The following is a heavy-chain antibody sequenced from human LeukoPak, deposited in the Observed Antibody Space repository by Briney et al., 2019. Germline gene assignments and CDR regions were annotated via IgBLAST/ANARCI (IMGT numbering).Heavy chain of an antibody. CDR2: ISGSGGST. CDR3: AKDPKIDYYDSSGYYYAD. J-gene: IGHJ4*02. V-gene: IGHV3-23*01. D-gene: IGHD3-22*01. CDR1: GFTFSSYA. Sequence: PGGSLRLSCAASGFTFSSYAMSWVRQAPGKGLEWVSAISGSGGSTYYADSVRGRFTISRDNSKNTLYLQMNSLRAEDTAVYYCAKDPKIDYYDSSGYYYADWGQGTLVTVSS.